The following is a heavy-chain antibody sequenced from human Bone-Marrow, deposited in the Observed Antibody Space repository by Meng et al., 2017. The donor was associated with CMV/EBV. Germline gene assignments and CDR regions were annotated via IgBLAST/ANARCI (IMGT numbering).Heavy chain of an antibody. V-gene: IGHV3-48*01. Sequence: GGSLRLSCAASGFTFSSYSMNWVRQAPGKGLEWVSYISSSSSTIYYADSVKGRFTISRDNSKNTLYLQMNSLRAEDTAVYYCARLDYYDSSGFDYWGQGTLVTVSS. J-gene: IGHJ4*02. CDR2: ISSSSSTI. D-gene: IGHD3-22*01. CDR1: GFTFSSYS. CDR3: ARLDYYDSSGFDY.